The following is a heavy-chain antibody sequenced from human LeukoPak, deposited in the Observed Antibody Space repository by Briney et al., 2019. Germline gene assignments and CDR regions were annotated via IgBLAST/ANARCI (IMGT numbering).Heavy chain of an antibody. CDR1: GGTFSSYA. V-gene: IGHV1-69*06. Sequence: GASVKVSCKASGGTFSSYAISWVRQAPGQGLEWMGGIIPIFGTANYAQKFQGRVTITADKSTSTAYMELSSLRSEDTAVYYCARDCGFDCSSTSKLYYYYYYMDVWGKGTTVTVSS. CDR2: IIPIFGTA. D-gene: IGHD2-2*01. J-gene: IGHJ6*03. CDR3: ARDCGFDCSSTSKLYYYYYYMDV.